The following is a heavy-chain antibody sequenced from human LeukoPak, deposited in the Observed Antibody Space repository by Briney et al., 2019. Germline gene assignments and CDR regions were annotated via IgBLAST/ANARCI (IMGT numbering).Heavy chain of an antibody. CDR1: GGSISSGNYY. CDR3: ARGSPTYFTTWDFDY. Sequence: SETLSLTCTVSGGSISSGNYYWSWIRQPPGKGLEWIGYIYYSGTTYYNPSLKSRVTMSVDTSKNQFSLKLSSVTAADTAVYYCARGSPTYFTTWDFDYWGQGTLATVSS. J-gene: IGHJ4*02. V-gene: IGHV4-30-4*01. CDR2: IYYSGTT. D-gene: IGHD2-21*01.